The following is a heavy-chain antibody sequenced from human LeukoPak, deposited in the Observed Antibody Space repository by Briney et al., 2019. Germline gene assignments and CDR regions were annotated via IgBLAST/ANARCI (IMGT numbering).Heavy chain of an antibody. D-gene: IGHD4-17*01. CDR3: VSVLTVTFDS. Sequence: GSLRLSCAASGFTFSTYGMHWVRQAPGKGLEWVALVWSDGNGKFYADSVKGRFTISRDNSKNTVYLQMNSLRAEDTAVYYCVSVLTVTFDSWGQGTLVTVSS. V-gene: IGHV3-33*01. J-gene: IGHJ4*02. CDR2: VWSDGNGK. CDR1: GFTFSTYG.